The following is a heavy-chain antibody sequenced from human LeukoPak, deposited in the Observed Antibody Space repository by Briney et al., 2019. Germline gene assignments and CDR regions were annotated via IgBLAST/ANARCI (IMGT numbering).Heavy chain of an antibody. V-gene: IGHV1-2*02. CDR2: INPNSGGT. J-gene: IGHJ5*02. CDR1: GYTFTGYY. Sequence: GASVKVSCKASGYTFTGYYMHWVRQAPGQGLEWMGWINPNSGGTNYAQKFQGRVTMTRDTSISTAYMELSRLRSDDTAVYYCARAGNDGRPYNWFDPWGQGTLVTVSS. D-gene: IGHD1-1*01. CDR3: ARAGNDGRPYNWFDP.